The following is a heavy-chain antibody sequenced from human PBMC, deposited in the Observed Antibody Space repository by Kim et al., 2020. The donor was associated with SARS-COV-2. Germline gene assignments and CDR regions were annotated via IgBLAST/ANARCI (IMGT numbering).Heavy chain of an antibody. CDR2: YRGRN. CDR3: SSGYDYSY. D-gene: IGHD5-12*01. Sequence: YRGRNYYKPSLKSRVTISVDTSKNQFSLKLSSVTAADTAVYYCSSGYDYSYWGQGTLVTVSS. V-gene: IGHV4-39*01. J-gene: IGHJ4*02.